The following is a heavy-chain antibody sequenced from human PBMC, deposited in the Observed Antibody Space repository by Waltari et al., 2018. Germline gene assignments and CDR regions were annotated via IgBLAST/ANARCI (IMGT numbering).Heavy chain of an antibody. J-gene: IGHJ4*02. CDR2: INAGNGNT. CDR3: ARSAGYFDWLLDY. Sequence: QVQLVQSGAEVKKPGASVKVSCKASGYTFTSSAMHWVRQAPGQRLEWMGWINAGNGNTKYSQKFQGRVTITRDTSASTAYMELSSLRSEDTAVYYCARSAGYFDWLLDYWGQGTLVTVSS. CDR1: GYTFTSSA. V-gene: IGHV1-3*01. D-gene: IGHD3-9*01.